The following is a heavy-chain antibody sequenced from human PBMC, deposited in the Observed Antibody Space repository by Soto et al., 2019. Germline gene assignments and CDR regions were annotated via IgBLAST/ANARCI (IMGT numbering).Heavy chain of an antibody. J-gene: IGHJ5*02. Sequence: QVTLKESGPVLVKPTETLTLRCTVSGLSITDSEMGVSWIRQPPGQPLGWLAHIDSSGEKSYMTFLKSRLAISKDTSKSQIVLTMTNMDPADTATYYCARRHLAVAVSPWFDPWGQGIPVTVSS. CDR1: GLSITDSEMG. CDR2: IDSSGEK. V-gene: IGHV2-26*01. D-gene: IGHD6-19*01. CDR3: ARRHLAVAVSPWFDP.